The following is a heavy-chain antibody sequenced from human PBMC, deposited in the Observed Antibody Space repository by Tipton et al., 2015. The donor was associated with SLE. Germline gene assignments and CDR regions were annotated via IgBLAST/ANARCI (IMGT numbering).Heavy chain of an antibody. CDR1: GFSVTNNY. CDR2: IWYDGSNK. J-gene: IGHJ4*02. CDR3: ARGRGGEFLDY. V-gene: IGHV3-33*08. Sequence: SLRLSCAASGFSVTNNYMSWVRQAPGKGLEWVAVIWYDGSNKFYADSVKGRFTISRDNSKNTVSLQMNSLRVEDTAVYFCARGRGGEFLDYWGQGTLVTVSS. D-gene: IGHD3-16*01.